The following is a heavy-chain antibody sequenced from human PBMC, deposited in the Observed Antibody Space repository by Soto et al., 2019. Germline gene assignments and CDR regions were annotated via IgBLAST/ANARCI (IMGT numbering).Heavy chain of an antibody. V-gene: IGHV3-33*01. D-gene: IGHD6-13*01. CDR3: ARDTGSSRGDYYYYGMDV. Sequence: QVQLVESGGGVVQPGRSLRLSCAASGFTFSSYGMHWVRQAPGKGLEWVAVIWYDGSNKYYADSVKGRFTISRDNSKNTLYLQMNSLRADDTAVYYCARDTGSSRGDYYYYGMDVWGQGTTVTVSS. CDR1: GFTFSSYG. CDR2: IWYDGSNK. J-gene: IGHJ6*02.